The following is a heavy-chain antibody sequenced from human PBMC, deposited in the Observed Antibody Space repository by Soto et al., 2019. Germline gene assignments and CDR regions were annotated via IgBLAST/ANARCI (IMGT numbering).Heavy chain of an antibody. CDR1: GGSISSYY. V-gene: IGHV4-59*12. Sequence: TSETLSLTCTVSGGSISSYYWSWIRQPPGKGLEWIGYIYYSGSTNYNPSLKSRVTISVDTSKNQFSLKLSSVTAADTAVYYCARDHRFMNWFDPWGQGTLVTVSS. D-gene: IGHD3-3*01. CDR2: IYYSGST. CDR3: ARDHRFMNWFDP. J-gene: IGHJ5*02.